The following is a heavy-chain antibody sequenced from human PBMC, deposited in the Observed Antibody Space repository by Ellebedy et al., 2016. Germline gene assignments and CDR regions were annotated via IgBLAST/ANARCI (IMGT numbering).Heavy chain of an antibody. Sequence: GESLKISCAASGFTFSSYAMHWVRQAPGKGLEWVAVISYDGSNKYYADSVKGRFTISRDNSKNTLYLQMNSLRAEDTAVYYCTDYGGNSARGYFQHWGQGTLVTVSS. CDR3: TDYGGNSARGYFQH. J-gene: IGHJ1*01. V-gene: IGHV3-30*04. D-gene: IGHD4-23*01. CDR2: ISYDGSNK. CDR1: GFTFSSYA.